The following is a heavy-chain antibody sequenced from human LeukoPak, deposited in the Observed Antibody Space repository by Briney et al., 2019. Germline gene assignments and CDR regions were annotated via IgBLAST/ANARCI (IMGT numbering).Heavy chain of an antibody. Sequence: GGTLRLSCSASGFTFSSYVMHWVRQAPGKGLEYVSAISSNGGSTYYADSVKGRFTISRDNYKNTLNLQMSSLRAEDTAVYYCVVSYLYAFDIWGQGTMVTV. CDR3: VVSYLYAFDI. CDR2: ISSNGGST. D-gene: IGHD5-18*01. CDR1: GFTFSSYV. V-gene: IGHV3-64D*09. J-gene: IGHJ3*02.